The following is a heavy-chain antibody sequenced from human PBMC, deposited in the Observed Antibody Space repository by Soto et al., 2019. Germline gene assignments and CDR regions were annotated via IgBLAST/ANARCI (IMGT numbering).Heavy chain of an antibody. D-gene: IGHD3-3*01. CDR3: ARDLRFLEPPYYYYMDV. CDR2: ISSSSSTI. V-gene: IGHV3-48*01. Sequence: PGGSLRLSCAASGFTFSSYSMNWVRQAPGKGLEWVSYISSSSSTIYYADSVKGRFTISRDNAKNSLYLQMNSLRAEDTAVYYCARDLRFLEPPYYYYMDVWGKGTTVTVSS. CDR1: GFTFSSYS. J-gene: IGHJ6*03.